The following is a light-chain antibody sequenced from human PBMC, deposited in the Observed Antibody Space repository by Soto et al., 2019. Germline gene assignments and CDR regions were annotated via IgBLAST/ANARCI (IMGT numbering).Light chain of an antibody. V-gene: IGLV2-14*01. Sequence: QSPLTQPASVSGSRGQSITISCTGTSSDIGYYNYVSWFQQHPGKAPKLIISQVTNRPSGVSTRFSGSKSGNTASLTISGLQADDEAHYFRSSNKVSNTYVFGTGTKVTVL. CDR3: SSNKVSNTYV. CDR2: QVT. J-gene: IGLJ1*01. CDR1: SSDIGYYNY.